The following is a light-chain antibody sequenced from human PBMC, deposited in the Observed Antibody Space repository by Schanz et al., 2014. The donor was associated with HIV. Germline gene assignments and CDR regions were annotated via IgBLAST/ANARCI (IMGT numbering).Light chain of an antibody. CDR3: QQYKSYSRT. J-gene: IGKJ1*01. CDR2: AAS. CDR1: QGISSY. Sequence: DIQLTQSPSFLSASVGDRVTITCRASQGISSYLAWYQQMPAKAPKLLIYAASTLHSGVPSRFSGSGSGTEFSLTISSLQPDDFATYYCQQYKSYSRTFGQGTKVEIK. V-gene: IGKV1-9*01.